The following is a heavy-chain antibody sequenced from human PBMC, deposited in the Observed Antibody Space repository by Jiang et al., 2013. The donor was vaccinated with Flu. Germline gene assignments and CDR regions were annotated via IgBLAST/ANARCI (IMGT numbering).Heavy chain of an antibody. D-gene: IGHD3-22*01. J-gene: IGHJ2*01. CDR2: INHSGST. V-gene: IGHV4-34*01. Sequence: LLKPSETLSLTCAVYGGSFSGYYWSWIRQPPGKGLEWIGEINHSGSTNYNPSLKSRVTISVDTSKNQFSLKLSSVTAADTAVYYCARGRKYYYDSSSWVTDRYFDLWGRGTLVTVSS. CDR1: GGSFSGYY. CDR3: ARGRKYYYDSSSWVTDRYFDL.